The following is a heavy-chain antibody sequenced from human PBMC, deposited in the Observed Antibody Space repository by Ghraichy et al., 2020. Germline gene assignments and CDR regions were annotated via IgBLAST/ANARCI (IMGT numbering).Heavy chain of an antibody. Sequence: GGSLRLSCAASGYTFSSYAMMWVRQAPGKGLEWVSTVTGGGDGTYYAESVRGRFTISRDNSKNSLYLQMHSLRAEDTAVYYCAKGRGNNVVDWFDPWGQGTLVTVSS. V-gene: IGHV3-23*01. CDR2: VTGGGDGT. D-gene: IGHD1/OR15-1a*01. CDR1: GYTFSSYA. CDR3: AKGRGNNVVDWFDP. J-gene: IGHJ5*02.